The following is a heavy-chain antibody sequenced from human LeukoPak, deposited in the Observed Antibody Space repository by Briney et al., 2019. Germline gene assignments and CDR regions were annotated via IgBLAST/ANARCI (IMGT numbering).Heavy chain of an antibody. V-gene: IGHV3-21*01. CDR1: GFIFRSYS. D-gene: IGHD4-11*01. CDR2: ISADRTYI. Sequence: GSLRLSCEASGFIFRSYSMNWVRRAPGKGLEWISCISADRTYIHYADSVKGRFTISRDNAKNSLSLQMDSLRAEDTAVYYCARAPGTIYSNYANPDYWGRGTLVTVSS. J-gene: IGHJ4*02. CDR3: ARAPGTIYSNYANPDY.